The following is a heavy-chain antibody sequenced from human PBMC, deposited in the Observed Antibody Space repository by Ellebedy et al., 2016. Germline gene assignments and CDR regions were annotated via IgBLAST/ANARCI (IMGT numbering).Heavy chain of an antibody. CDR2: IKQDGSEK. CDR3: ARWYSDYVDYGDY. V-gene: IGHV3-7*01. Sequence: GGSLRLXXAASGFIFSSYLMSWVRQAPGKGLEWVASIKQDGSEKYYVDSVKGRFTISRDNAKNSLYLEMNSLRAEDTAVYYCARWYSDYVDYGDYWGQGTLVTVSS. CDR1: GFIFSSYL. D-gene: IGHD4-11*01. J-gene: IGHJ4*02.